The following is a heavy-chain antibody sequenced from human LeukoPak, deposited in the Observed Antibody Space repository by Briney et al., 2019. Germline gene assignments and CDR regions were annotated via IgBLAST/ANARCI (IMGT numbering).Heavy chain of an antibody. CDR2: ISYDESNK. J-gene: IGHJ6*02. CDR1: GFTFSNYG. CDR3: AKARPAIAARVGYYYYGMDV. Sequence: GGSLRLSCAASGFTFSNYGMHWVRQAPGKGLEWVAVISYDESNKYYADSVKGRFTISRDNSKNTLYLQMNSLRTEDTAVYYCAKARPAIAARVGYYYYGMDVWGQGTMVTVSS. V-gene: IGHV3-30*18. D-gene: IGHD6-6*01.